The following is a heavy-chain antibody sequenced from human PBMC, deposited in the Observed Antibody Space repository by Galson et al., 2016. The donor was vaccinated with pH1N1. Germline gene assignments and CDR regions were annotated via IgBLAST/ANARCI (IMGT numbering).Heavy chain of an antibody. V-gene: IGHV1-69*05. CDR3: ATAVTWYFDY. D-gene: IGHD4-17*01. Sequence: SVKVSCKASGGTFSSYTINWVRQAPGQGLEWMGGIIPIFGTANYAQKFKGRVTITTDESASTVYMEVSSLSSEDTAVYYCATAVTWYFDYWGQGTVVTVFS. CDR2: IIPIFGTA. CDR1: GGTFSSYT. J-gene: IGHJ4*02.